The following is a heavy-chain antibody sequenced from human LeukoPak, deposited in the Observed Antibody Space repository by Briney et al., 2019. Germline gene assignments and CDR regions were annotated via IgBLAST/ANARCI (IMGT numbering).Heavy chain of an antibody. CDR3: ARDQRTYYSSSSTSDY. CDR2: ISAYNGNT. D-gene: IGHD6-6*01. V-gene: IGHV1-18*01. CDR1: GYTFTSYG. J-gene: IGHJ4*02. Sequence: ASVKVSCKASGYTFTSYGISWVRQAPGQGLEWMGWISAYNGNTNYAQKFQGRVTMTRDTSISTAYMELSRLRSDDTAVYYCARDQRTYYSSSSTSDYWGQGTLVTVSS.